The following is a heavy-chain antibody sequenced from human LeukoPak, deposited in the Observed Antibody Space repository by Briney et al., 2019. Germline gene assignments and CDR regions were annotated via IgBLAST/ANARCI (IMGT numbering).Heavy chain of an antibody. Sequence: GSSVKVSCKASGYTFTSYGISWVRQAPGQGLEWMGWISAYNGNTNYAQKLQGRVTMTTDTSTSTAYMELRRLRSDDTAVYYCARDSSLLGDYYDFWSGYRPYYFDYWGQGTLVTVSS. CDR2: ISAYNGNT. V-gene: IGHV1-18*01. CDR1: GYTFTSYG. J-gene: IGHJ4*02. D-gene: IGHD3-3*01. CDR3: ARDSSLLGDYYDFWSGYRPYYFDY.